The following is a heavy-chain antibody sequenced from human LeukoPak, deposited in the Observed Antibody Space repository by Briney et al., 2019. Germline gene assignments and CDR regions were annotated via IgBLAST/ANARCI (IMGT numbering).Heavy chain of an antibody. CDR1: GFPFSGYW. J-gene: IGHJ3*02. V-gene: IGHV3-74*01. CDR2: IKPDGSYT. CDR3: AKWSHSAFDI. Sequence: RSGGSLRLSCAASGFPFSGYWMYWLRQAPGKGMVWVSRIKPDGSYTSYADFVKGRFTTSRDNAKNTLYLQTNSLRAEDTAVYYCAKWSHSAFDIWGQGTMVTVSS. D-gene: IGHD2-8*01.